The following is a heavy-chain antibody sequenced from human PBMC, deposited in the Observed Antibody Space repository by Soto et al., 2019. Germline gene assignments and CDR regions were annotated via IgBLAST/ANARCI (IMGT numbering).Heavy chain of an antibody. J-gene: IGHJ4*02. CDR3: ARDRSRFWGVNYYDSSALITPFDY. V-gene: IGHV1-18*04. CDR2: VSAYNGNT. CDR1: GYTFTSYG. D-gene: IGHD3-22*01. Sequence: ASVKVSCKASGYTFTSYGISWVRQAPGQGLEWMGWVSAYNGNTNYAQKLQGRVTMTTDTSTSTAYMELRSLRSDDTAVYYCARDRSRFWGVNYYDSSALITPFDYWGQGTLVTVSS.